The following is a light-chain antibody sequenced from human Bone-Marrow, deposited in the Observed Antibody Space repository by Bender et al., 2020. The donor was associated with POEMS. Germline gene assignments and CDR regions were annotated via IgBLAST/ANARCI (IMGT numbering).Light chain of an antibody. CDR3: SAWDDSLGGWV. CDR2: YDD. V-gene: IGLV1-36*01. Sequence: QSVVTQPPSLSEAPRQRVTISCSGSSSNIGNHGVNWYQQLPGEAPKLLIYYDDLLTPGVSDRFSASKSGTSASLAISELQSEDEALYYCSAWDDSLGGWVFGEGTNLTDL. J-gene: IGLJ3*02. CDR1: SSNIGNHG.